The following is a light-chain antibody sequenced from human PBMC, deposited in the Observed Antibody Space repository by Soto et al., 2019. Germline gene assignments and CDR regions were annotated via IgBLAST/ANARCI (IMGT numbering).Light chain of an antibody. Sequence: QSVLSQPPSASGTPGQTVIISCSGSRSDIGSNFVNWYQHLPGTAPKLLIYNSNQRPSGVPDRFSGSKSGTSASLAISGLQSEDEADYYCAAWDDSLTGPVFGT. V-gene: IGLV1-44*01. CDR1: RSDIGSNF. CDR3: AAWDDSLTGPV. CDR2: NSN. J-gene: IGLJ1*01.